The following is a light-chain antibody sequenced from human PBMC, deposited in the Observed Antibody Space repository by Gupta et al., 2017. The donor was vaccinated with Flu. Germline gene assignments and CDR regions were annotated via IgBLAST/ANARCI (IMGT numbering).Light chain of an antibody. CDR2: STS. J-gene: IGLJ3*02. V-gene: IGLV7-43*01. CDR1: TGAVTSGYY. CDR3: LLYYAGAHRWW. Sequence: QTVVTQGPSLTVSPGGTVTLTCASSTGAVTSGYYPNWFQQKPGQAPRSLIYSTSNKHSRTPARVSGSPLGGTAAPTTLGVQPEDEADDYCLLYYAGAHRWWFGGGTRLTVL.